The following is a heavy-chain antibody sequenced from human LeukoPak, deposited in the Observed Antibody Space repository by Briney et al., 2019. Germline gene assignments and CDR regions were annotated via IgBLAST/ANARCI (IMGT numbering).Heavy chain of an antibody. CDR2: IYNTGRT. CDR3: ARRRDGGATMFSWYFDL. CDR1: GGSISSPGSF. Sequence: NASETLSLTCTVSGGSISSPGSFWSWIRQPAGKGLEWIGRIYNTGRTNYNPSLKSRVVISVDKSKNHFSLKLSSVTAADTAVYYCARRRDGGATMFSWYFDLWGRGTLVTVSS. V-gene: IGHV4-61*02. D-gene: IGHD1-26*01. J-gene: IGHJ2*01.